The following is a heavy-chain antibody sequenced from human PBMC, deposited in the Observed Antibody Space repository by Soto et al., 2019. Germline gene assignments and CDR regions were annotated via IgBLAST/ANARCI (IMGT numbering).Heavy chain of an antibody. D-gene: IGHD3-3*01. CDR1: GFTFSSYG. J-gene: IGHJ6*03. V-gene: IGHV3-33*01. Sequence: QVQLVESGGGVVQPGRSLRLSCAASGFTFSSYGMHWVRQAPGKGLEWVAVIWYDGSNKYYADSVKGRFTISRDNSKNTLYLQMNSLRAEDTAVYYCARDGDRSALPYYYYYMDVWGKGTTVTVSS. CDR3: ARDGDRSALPYYYYYMDV. CDR2: IWYDGSNK.